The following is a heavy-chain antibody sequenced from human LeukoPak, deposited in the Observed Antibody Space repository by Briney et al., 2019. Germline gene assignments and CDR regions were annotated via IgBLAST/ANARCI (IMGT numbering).Heavy chain of an antibody. CDR3: AKPEYCSSTSCRDAFDI. CDR2: IIPIFGAA. CDR1: GGTFSSYA. D-gene: IGHD2-2*01. J-gene: IGHJ3*02. V-gene: IGHV1-69*01. Sequence: GASVKVSCKASGGTFSSYAISWVRQAPGQGLEWMGGIIPIFGAANYAQKFQGRVTITADESTSTAYMELSSLRSEDTAVYYCAKPEYCSSTSCRDAFDIWGQGTMVTVSS.